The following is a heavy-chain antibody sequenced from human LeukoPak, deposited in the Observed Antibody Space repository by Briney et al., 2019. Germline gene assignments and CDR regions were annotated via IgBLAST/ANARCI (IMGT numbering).Heavy chain of an antibody. J-gene: IGHJ4*02. V-gene: IGHV3-21*01. CDR3: ARSVPYSGYDYDY. Sequence: GGSLRLSCAASGFTFSSYSMNWVRQAPGKGLEWVSSISSSSSYIYYADSVKGRFTISRDNAKNPLYLQMNSLRAEDTAVYYCARSVPYSGYDYDYWGQGTLVTVSS. D-gene: IGHD5-12*01. CDR1: GFTFSSYS. CDR2: ISSSSSYI.